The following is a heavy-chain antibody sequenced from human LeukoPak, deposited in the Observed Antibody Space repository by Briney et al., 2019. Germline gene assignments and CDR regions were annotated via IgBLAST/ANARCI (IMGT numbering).Heavy chain of an antibody. V-gene: IGHV3-23*01. CDR3: AKDAHIVVVVAAISH. CDR2: ISGSGGST. CDR1: GGSFSGYY. J-gene: IGHJ4*02. Sequence: ETLSLTCAVYGGSFSGYYWSWIRQPPGKGLEWVSAISGSGGSTYYADSVKGRFTISRDNSKNTLYLQMNSLRAEDTAVYYCAKDAHIVVVVAAISHWGQGTLVTVSS. D-gene: IGHD2-15*01.